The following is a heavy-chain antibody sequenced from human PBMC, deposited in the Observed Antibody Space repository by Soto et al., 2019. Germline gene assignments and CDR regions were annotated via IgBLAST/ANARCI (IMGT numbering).Heavy chain of an antibody. Sequence: GGSLRLSCAASGFTFSSYAMHWVRQAPGKGLEWVAVISYDGSNKYYADSVKGRFTISRDNSKNTLYLQMNSLRAEDTAVYYCGRDYWNAFDIWGQGTMVTVSS. D-gene: IGHD1-1*01. CDR3: GRDYWNAFDI. CDR1: GFTFSSYA. V-gene: IGHV3-30-3*01. J-gene: IGHJ3*02. CDR2: ISYDGSNK.